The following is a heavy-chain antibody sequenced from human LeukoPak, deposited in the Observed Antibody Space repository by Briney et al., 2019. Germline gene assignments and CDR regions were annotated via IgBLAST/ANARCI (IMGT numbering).Heavy chain of an antibody. CDR2: ISGSGGST. J-gene: IGHJ4*02. CDR1: GFTFSSYA. CDR3: AKLRQGSYYDSSGYYRIPPGNYFDY. Sequence: GGSLRLSCAASGFTFSSYAMSWVRQAPGKGLEWVSAISGSGGSTYYADSVKGRFTIPRDNSKNTLYLQMDSLRAEDTAVYYCAKLRQGSYYDSSGYYRIPPGNYFDYWGQGTLVTVSS. V-gene: IGHV3-23*01. D-gene: IGHD3-22*01.